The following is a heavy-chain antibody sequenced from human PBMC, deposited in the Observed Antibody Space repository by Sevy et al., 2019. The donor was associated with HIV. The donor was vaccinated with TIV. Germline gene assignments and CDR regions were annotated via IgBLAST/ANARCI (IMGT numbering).Heavy chain of an antibody. V-gene: IGHV3-11*04. CDR2: IKSSGIAL. CDR3: ASERLFRNVAEYFQY. J-gene: IGHJ1*01. D-gene: IGHD1-1*01. CDR1: EFTLSDYY. Sequence: GGSLRLSCTASEFTLSDYYMSWFRQAPGKGLEWISYIKSSGIALYYADSVKDRFAISRDNAKNSLYLQMNSLRAEDTAVYCCASERLFRNVAEYFQYWGQGTLVTVSS.